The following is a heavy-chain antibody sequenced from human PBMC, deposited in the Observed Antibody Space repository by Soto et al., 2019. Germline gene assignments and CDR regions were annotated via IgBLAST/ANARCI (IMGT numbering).Heavy chain of an antibody. J-gene: IGHJ3*02. CDR3: ARDPPSPYSSSSLGEYLDAFDI. V-gene: IGHV1-8*01. Sequence: ASVKVSCKASGDTFTSYDINWVRQATGQGLEWMGRVNPNIGVTNYAKKFQGRFTMVVNTSTSTAYMELNSLRYEDTAVYYCARDPPSPYSSSSLGEYLDAFDIWGQGTMVTVSS. D-gene: IGHD6-13*01. CDR2: VNPNIGVT. CDR1: GDTFTSYD.